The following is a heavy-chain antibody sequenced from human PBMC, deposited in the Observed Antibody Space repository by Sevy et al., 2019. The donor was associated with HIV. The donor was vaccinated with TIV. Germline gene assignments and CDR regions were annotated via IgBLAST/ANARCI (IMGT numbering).Heavy chain of an antibody. CDR3: VKAPNDYDNSGWAGLEV. J-gene: IGHJ6*02. CDR2: ISYDGNLK. D-gene: IGHD3-22*01. Sequence: GGSLRLSCAASGFTFNFYGMHRVRQAPRKGLEWVALISYDGNLKYYADSAKGRFTISRDNSKNTLYLQMNSLRPEDTAVYYCVKAPNDYDNSGWAGLEVWGQGTTVTVSS. CDR1: GFTFNFYG. V-gene: IGHV3-30*18.